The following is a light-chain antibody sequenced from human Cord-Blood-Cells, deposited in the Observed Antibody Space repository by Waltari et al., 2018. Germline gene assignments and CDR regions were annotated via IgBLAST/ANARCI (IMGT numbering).Light chain of an antibody. CDR1: QSVSSSN. J-gene: IGKJ3*01. CDR2: GAS. Sequence: IVLTQSPGTLSLSPGERATLSCRASQSVSSSNFTWYQQKPGQAPRPLIYGASNRANGIPDRFSGSGSEKDFTLTISRLEPEDFAVYYCQQYGSSPFTFGPGTKVDIK. V-gene: IGKV3-20*01. CDR3: QQYGSSPFT.